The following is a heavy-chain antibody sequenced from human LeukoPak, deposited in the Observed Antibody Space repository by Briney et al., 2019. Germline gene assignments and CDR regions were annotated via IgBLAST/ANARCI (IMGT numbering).Heavy chain of an antibody. CDR2: ISYDGSNK. D-gene: IGHD1-26*01. J-gene: IGHJ6*02. CDR1: GFTFSSYG. CDR3: AKDAHSGSSYYYYYGMDV. Sequence: AGSLRLSCAASGFTFSSYGMHWVRQAPGKGLEWVAVISYDGSNKYYADSVKGRFTISRDNSKNTLYLQMNSLRAEDTAVYYCAKDAHSGSSYYYYYGMDVWGQGTTVTVSS. V-gene: IGHV3-30*18.